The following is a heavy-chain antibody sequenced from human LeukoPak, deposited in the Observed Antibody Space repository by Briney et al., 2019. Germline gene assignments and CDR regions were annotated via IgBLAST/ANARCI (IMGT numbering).Heavy chain of an antibody. CDR3: AKTHCSSTSCYEAFDI. Sequence: ASVKVSCKASGGTFSSYAISWVRQAPGQGLEWMGRIIPILGIANYAQKFQGRVTITADKSTSAAYMELSRLRSDDTAVYYCAKTHCSSTSCYEAFDIWGQGTMVTVSS. D-gene: IGHD2-2*01. CDR1: GGTFSSYA. V-gene: IGHV1-69*04. J-gene: IGHJ3*02. CDR2: IIPILGIA.